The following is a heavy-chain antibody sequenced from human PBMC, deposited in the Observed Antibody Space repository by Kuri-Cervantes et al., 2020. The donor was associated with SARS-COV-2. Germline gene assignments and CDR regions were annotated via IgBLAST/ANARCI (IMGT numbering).Heavy chain of an antibody. CDR2: IYYSGST. D-gene: IGHD3-3*01. CDR1: GGSISSSSYY. Sequence: GSLRLSCTVSGGSISSSSYYWGWIRQPPGKGLEWIGSIYYSGSTYYNPSLKSRVTISVDTSKNQFSLKLSSVTAADTTVYYCARQMMSSITIFGVVITRNWFDPWGQGTLVTVSS. CDR3: ARQMMSSITIFGVVITRNWFDP. J-gene: IGHJ5*02. V-gene: IGHV4-39*01.